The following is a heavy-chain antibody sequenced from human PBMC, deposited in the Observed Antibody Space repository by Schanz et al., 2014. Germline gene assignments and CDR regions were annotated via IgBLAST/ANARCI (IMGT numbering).Heavy chain of an antibody. V-gene: IGHV4-30-2*01. CDR1: GGSISSGGSS. CDR2: IYHSGST. D-gene: IGHD4-17*01. Sequence: QVQLQESGPGLAKPSETLSLTCGVSGGSISSGGSSWNWIRLPPGKGLEWIGYIYHSGSTYYNPSLKSRVTISVDRSKNQFSLTLNSVTAADTAVYYCARSPGDFPGWFDSWGQGTLVTVSS. J-gene: IGHJ5*01. CDR3: ARSPGDFPGWFDS.